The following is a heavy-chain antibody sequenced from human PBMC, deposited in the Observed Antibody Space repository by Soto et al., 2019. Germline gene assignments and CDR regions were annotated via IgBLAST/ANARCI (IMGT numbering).Heavy chain of an antibody. Sequence: ASVKVSCKASGGSFGNSAINWVRQTPGQGLEWLGGFIPVYRTLNYAQKFQGRVTITADESTGTAYMTLSSLASDDTAVYYCATGVIWIGYFTVDSWGQGTRVTVSS. CDR2: FIPVYRTL. CDR3: ATGVIWIGYFTVDS. J-gene: IGHJ4*02. V-gene: IGHV1-69*13. CDR1: GGSFGNSA. D-gene: IGHD3-3*01.